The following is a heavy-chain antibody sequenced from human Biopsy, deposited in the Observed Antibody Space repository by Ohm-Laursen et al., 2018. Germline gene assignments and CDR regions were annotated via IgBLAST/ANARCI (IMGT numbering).Heavy chain of an antibody. CDR2: IIAVSGLV. V-gene: IGHV1-69*17. D-gene: IGHD3-3*01. J-gene: IGHJ4*02. CDR3: ATPFQYYDSWGGYPPFDH. CDR1: GGTFSNYA. Sequence: ASSVKGSCKASGGTFSNYAISWVRQAPGEGPEWMGGIIAVSGLVNYAPKFQGRVSITADKSTTTAYMELSNLKSEDTAVYYCATPFQYYDSWGGYPPFDHWGQGTLVTVSS.